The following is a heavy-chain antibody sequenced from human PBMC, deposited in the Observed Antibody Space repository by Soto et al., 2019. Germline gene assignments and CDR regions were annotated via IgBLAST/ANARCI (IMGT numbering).Heavy chain of an antibody. J-gene: IGHJ6*02. D-gene: IGHD1-1*01. CDR1: GFTFGTYA. Sequence: LRLSCVASGFTFGTYAIHWVRLAPGKGLQWVALISYEGSNTYYADSVKGRFTVSRDNSKNTLYLQMNSLRPEDTGVYYCARVTPGNNLYYFYGLDVWGQGASVTVSS. CDR2: ISYEGSNT. V-gene: IGHV3-30-3*01. CDR3: ARVTPGNNLYYFYGLDV.